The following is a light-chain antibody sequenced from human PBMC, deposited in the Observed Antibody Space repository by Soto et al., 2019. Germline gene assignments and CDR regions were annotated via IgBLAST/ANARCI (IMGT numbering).Light chain of an antibody. CDR2: SNN. Sequence: QSVLTQPPSASETPGQRVTISCSGSSSNIGSNVVNWYQQLPGTAPKLLIFSNNLRPSGVPDRFSGSKSGTSASLAISGLQSEDEANYYCAAWDDSLNGVIFGGGTKVTVL. J-gene: IGLJ2*01. CDR1: SSNIGSNV. CDR3: AAWDDSLNGVI. V-gene: IGLV1-44*01.